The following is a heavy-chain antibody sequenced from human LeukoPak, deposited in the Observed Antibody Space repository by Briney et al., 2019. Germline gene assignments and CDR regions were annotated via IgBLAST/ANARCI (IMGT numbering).Heavy chain of an antibody. J-gene: IGHJ4*02. D-gene: IGHD6-13*01. Sequence: GGSLRLSCAASGSTVSSNYMSWVRQAPGKGLEWVSVIYNGGSTYYADSVKGRFTISRDNSKNTLYLQMNSLRAEDTAVYYCARDSIAAAGTDYWGQGTLVTVSS. V-gene: IGHV3-53*01. CDR1: GSTVSSNY. CDR3: ARDSIAAAGTDY. CDR2: IYNGGST.